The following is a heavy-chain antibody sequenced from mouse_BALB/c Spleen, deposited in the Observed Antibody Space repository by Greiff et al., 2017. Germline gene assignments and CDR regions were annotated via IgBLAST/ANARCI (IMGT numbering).Heavy chain of an antibody. CDR1: GYSINSGYY. Sequence: EVKLVESGPGLVKPSQSLSLTCSVTGYSINSGYYWNWIRQFPGNKLEWMGYISYDGSNNYNPSLKNRISITRDTSKNQFFLKLNSVTTEDTATYYCAILRRLPFFDYWGQGTTLTVSS. V-gene: IGHV3-6*02. CDR2: ISYDGSN. J-gene: IGHJ2*01. CDR3: AILRRLPFFDY. D-gene: IGHD1-2*01.